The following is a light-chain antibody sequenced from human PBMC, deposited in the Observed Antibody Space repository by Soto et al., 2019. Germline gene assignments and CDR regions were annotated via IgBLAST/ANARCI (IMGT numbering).Light chain of an antibody. Sequence: SYELTQPPSVSVAPGKTASISCGGNDIGSKGVHWYQQKPGQAPVLVIYSDTDLPPVITERFSGSNSANLATLTISRLEAGDEADYYCQVWDSGSAHVVFGGGTKLTVL. V-gene: IGLV3-21*01. CDR2: SDT. CDR3: QVWDSGSAHVV. J-gene: IGLJ2*01. CDR1: DIGSKG.